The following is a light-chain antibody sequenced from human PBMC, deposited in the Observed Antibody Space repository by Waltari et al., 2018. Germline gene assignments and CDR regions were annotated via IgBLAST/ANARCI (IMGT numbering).Light chain of an antibody. CDR3: GAWDSSLGAV. J-gene: IGLJ1*01. CDR1: SSNIGNNY. CDR2: EKE. V-gene: IGLV1-51*02. Sequence: QSVLTQPPSVSAAPGQKVTISCSGNSSNIGNNYVSWYQQIPGTAPKLLIYEKEKGTSGTCDRFSCSKSGTAATLGNTGLQTGDEAEYYRGAWDSSLGAVFGTWTKVTVL.